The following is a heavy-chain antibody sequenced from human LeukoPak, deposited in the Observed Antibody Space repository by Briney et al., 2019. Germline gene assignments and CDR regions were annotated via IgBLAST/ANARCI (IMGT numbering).Heavy chain of an antibody. CDR3: ARTYDYGVGPPGDAFDN. CDR1: GFTFSSYG. J-gene: IGHJ3*02. D-gene: IGHD3-3*01. CDR2: IWYDGSNK. Sequence: PGGSLRLSCAASGFTFSSYGMHWVRQAPGKGLEWVAVIWYDGSNKYYADSVKGRFTISRDNSKNTLYLQMNSLRAEDTAVYYCARTYDYGVGPPGDAFDNWGQGTLVTVPS. V-gene: IGHV3-33*01.